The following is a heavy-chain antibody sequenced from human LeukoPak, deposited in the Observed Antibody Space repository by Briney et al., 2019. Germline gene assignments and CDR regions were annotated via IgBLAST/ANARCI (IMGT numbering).Heavy chain of an antibody. CDR1: GYTFTGYY. J-gene: IGHJ4*02. CDR2: INPNSGGT. CDR3: ATSRLDSSSSYYFDY. Sequence: ASVKVSCKASGYTFTGYYKHWVRQAPGQGLEWMGWINPNSGGTNYAQKFQGRVTMTRDTSISTAYMELSRLRSDDTAVYYCATSRLDSSSSYYFDYWGQGTLVTVSS. D-gene: IGHD6-6*01. V-gene: IGHV1-2*02.